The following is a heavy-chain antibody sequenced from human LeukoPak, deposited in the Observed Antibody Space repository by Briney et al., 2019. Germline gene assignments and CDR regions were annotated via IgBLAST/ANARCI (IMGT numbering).Heavy chain of an antibody. CDR1: GFTFGDYA. J-gene: IGHJ4*02. Sequence: GGSLRLSCTASGFTFGDYAMNWVRQAPGKGLEWVSSISGSSSYIYYADSVKGRFTISRDNAKNSLHLQMSSLRAEDTAVYYCARDSANVVGAKSIFDYWGQGALVTVSS. V-gene: IGHV3-21*01. CDR2: ISGSSSYI. D-gene: IGHD1-26*01. CDR3: ARDSANVVGAKSIFDY.